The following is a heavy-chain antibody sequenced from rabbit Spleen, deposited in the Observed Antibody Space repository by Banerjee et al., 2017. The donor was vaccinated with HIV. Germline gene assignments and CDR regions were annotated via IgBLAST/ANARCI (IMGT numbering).Heavy chain of an antibody. D-gene: IGHD4-1*01. CDR2: INTGSGGA. Sequence: QSLEESGGDLVKPGASLTLTCTASGFSFSSNYMCWVRQAPGKGLEWIGCINTGSGGAWYASWVISRFTISKTSSTTVTLQMTSLTVADTATYFCARVSETSGWGEDLWGQGTLVTVS. J-gene: IGHJ3*01. CDR1: GFSFSSNY. CDR3: ARVSETSGWGEDL. V-gene: IGHV1S40*01.